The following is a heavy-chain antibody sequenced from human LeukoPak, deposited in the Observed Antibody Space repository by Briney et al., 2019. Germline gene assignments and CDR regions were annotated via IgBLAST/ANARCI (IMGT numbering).Heavy chain of an antibody. CDR2: ISGSGGST. V-gene: IGHV3-23*01. Sequence: GGSLRLSCAASGFTFSSYAMSWVRQAPGKGLEWVSAISGSGGSTYYADSVKGRFTISRDNAKSSLYLLMNSLRAEDTAVYYCARDRTVTTVFDYWGQGTLVTVSS. D-gene: IGHD4-4*01. J-gene: IGHJ4*02. CDR1: GFTFSSYA. CDR3: ARDRTVTTVFDY.